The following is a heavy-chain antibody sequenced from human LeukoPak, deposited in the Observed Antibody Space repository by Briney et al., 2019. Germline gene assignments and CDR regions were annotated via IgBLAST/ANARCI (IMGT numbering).Heavy chain of an antibody. CDR2: IYHSGST. CDR1: HYSISSNYY. D-gene: IGHD3-3*01. CDR3: ARGQIDDFWSGYYLYYYYYMDV. Sequence: SETLSLTCTVSHYSISSNYYWGWIRQPPGKGLEWIGSIYHSGSTYYNPSLKSRVTISVDTSKNQFSLKLSSVTAADTAVYYCARGQIDDFWSGYYLYYYYYMDVWGKGTTVTVSS. V-gene: IGHV4-38-2*02. J-gene: IGHJ6*03.